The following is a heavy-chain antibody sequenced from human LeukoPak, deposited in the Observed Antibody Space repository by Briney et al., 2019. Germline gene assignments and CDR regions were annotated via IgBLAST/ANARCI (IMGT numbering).Heavy chain of an antibody. CDR1: GASISTYY. Sequence: SETLSLTCTVSGASISTYYWNWIRQPPGKELEWIGYIYYSGSTNYSPSLKSRVTISVDTSKNQFPLKLSSVTAADTAVYYCAGGNYGEAWGQGSLVTVSS. D-gene: IGHD1-7*01. CDR3: AGGNYGEA. J-gene: IGHJ5*02. V-gene: IGHV4-59*01. CDR2: IYYSGST.